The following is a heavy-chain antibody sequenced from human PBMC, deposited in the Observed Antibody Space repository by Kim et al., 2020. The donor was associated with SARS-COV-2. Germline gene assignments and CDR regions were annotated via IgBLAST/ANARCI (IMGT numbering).Heavy chain of an antibody. CDR3: ASLGLGDYYYGMDV. V-gene: IGHV3-33*01. J-gene: IGHJ6*02. Sequence: YASSVKDRFTTSEDNSKNTLYLQMNSLRAEDTAVYYCASLGLGDYYYGMDVWGQGTTVTVSS.